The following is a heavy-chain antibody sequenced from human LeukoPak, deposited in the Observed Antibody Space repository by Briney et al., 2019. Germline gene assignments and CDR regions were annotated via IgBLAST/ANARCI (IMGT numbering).Heavy chain of an antibody. D-gene: IGHD3-16*02. J-gene: IGHJ4*02. CDR1: GYTFTSYY. CDR2: INPSGGST. Sequence: ASVKVSCKASGYTFTSYYMHWVRQAPGQGLEWMGIINPSGGSTSYAQKFQCRVTMTRDTSTSTVYMELSSLRSEDTAVYYCARGGDNYDYVWGSYRLLDYWGQGTLVTVSS. CDR3: ARGGDNYDYVWGSYRLLDY. V-gene: IGHV1-46*01.